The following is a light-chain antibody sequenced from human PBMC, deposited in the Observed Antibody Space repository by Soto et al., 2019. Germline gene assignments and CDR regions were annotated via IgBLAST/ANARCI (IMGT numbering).Light chain of an antibody. CDR3: QQSYSTLT. CDR1: QSISSY. J-gene: IGKJ3*01. CDR2: AAS. V-gene: IGKV1-39*01. Sequence: DIQVTQSPSSLSASVGDRVTITCRASQSISSYLNWYQQKPGKAPKLLIYAASSLQSGVPSRFSGSGSGTDFTLTISSLQPEDFATYYCQQSYSTLTFGPGTKVDIK.